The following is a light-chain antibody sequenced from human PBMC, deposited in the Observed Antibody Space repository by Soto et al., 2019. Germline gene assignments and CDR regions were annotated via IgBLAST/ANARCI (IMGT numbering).Light chain of an antibody. CDR1: QSVTNNY. CDR2: CAS. J-gene: IGKJ3*01. V-gene: IGKV3-20*01. Sequence: EIVLTQSPGTLSLSPGERATLSCRASQSVTNNYLAWYQQKPGQAPRLLIYCASLRVTGIPDRFSGSVSGKDFTLTISGLEPEDFAVYYCQLYGSSPPFTFGPGTKVDIK. CDR3: QLYGSSPPFT.